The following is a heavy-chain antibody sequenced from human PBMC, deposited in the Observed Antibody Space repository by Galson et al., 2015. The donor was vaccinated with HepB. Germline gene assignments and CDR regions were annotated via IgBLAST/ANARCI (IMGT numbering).Heavy chain of an antibody. CDR1: GFTFSSYG. D-gene: IGHD5-18*01. J-gene: IGHJ4*02. CDR3: AKDRIQLWETYYFDY. V-gene: IGHV3-30*18. CDR2: ISYDGSNK. Sequence: SLRLSCAASGFTFSSYGMHWVRQAPGKGLEWVAVISYDGSNKYYADSVKGRFTIPRDNSKNTLYLQMNSLRAEDTAVYYCAKDRIQLWETYYFDYWGQGTLVTVSS.